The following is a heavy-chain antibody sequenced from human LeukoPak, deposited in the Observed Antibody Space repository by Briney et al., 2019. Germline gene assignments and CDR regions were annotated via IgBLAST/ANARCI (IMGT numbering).Heavy chain of an antibody. Sequence: PSETLSLTCTVSGGSISSHYWSWIRQPPGKGLEWIGYIYYSGSTNYNPSLKSRVTISVDTSKNQFSLKLSSVTAADTAVYYCARVASYDLLTGYYLEYWGQGTLVTVSS. CDR1: GGSISSHY. CDR3: ARVASYDLLTGYYLEY. CDR2: IYYSGST. V-gene: IGHV4-59*11. J-gene: IGHJ4*02. D-gene: IGHD3-9*01.